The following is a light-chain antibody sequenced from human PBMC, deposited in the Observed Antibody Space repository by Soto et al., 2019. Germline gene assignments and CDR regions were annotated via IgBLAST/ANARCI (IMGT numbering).Light chain of an antibody. CDR3: CSYAGSSTWV. J-gene: IGLJ1*01. CDR1: SSDVGSYNF. V-gene: IGLV2-23*01. Sequence: QSALTQPASVSGSPGQSITISCTGTSSDVGSYNFVSWYQQHPGKAPKLMIYEGSKRPSGVSNRFSGSQSGNTATLTISGLQAEDEADSYCCSYAGSSTWVFGTGTKLTVL. CDR2: EGS.